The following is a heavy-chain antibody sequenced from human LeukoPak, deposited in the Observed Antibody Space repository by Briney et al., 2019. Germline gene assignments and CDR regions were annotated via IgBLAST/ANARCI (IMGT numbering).Heavy chain of an antibody. Sequence: ASVKVSCKASGGTFSSYTISWVRQAPGQGLEWMGRIIPILGIANYVQKFQGRVTITADKSTSTAYMELSSLRSEDTAVYYCARDPHDKEYDFWSGYYGMDVWGQGTTVTVSS. V-gene: IGHV1-69*04. CDR1: GGTFSSYT. CDR2: IIPILGIA. CDR3: ARDPHDKEYDFWSGYYGMDV. D-gene: IGHD3-3*01. J-gene: IGHJ6*02.